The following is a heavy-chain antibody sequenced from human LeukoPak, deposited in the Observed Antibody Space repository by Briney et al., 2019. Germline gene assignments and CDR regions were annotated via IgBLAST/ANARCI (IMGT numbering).Heavy chain of an antibody. CDR1: GYTFTSYY. CDR2: INPSGGST. V-gene: IGHV1-46*01. J-gene: IGHJ4*02. D-gene: IGHD6-19*01. CDR3: ARGVAVAGHFDY. Sequence: EASVKVSCKASGYTFTSYYMHWVRQAPGQGLEWMGIINPSGGSTSYAQKLQGRVTMTRDMSTSTAYMELSSLRSEDTAVYYCARGVAVAGHFDYWGQGTLVTVSS.